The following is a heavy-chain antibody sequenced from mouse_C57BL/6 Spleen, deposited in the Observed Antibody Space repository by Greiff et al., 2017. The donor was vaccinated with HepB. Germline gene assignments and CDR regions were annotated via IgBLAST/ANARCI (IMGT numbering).Heavy chain of an antibody. Sequence: VKLVESGPGLVQPSQSLSITCTVSGFSLTSYGLHWVRQSPGKGLEWLGVIWSGGSTDYNAAFISRLSISKDNSKSQVFFKMNSLQADDTAIYYCARNWEDYYAMDYWGQGTSVTVSS. CDR3: ARNWEDYYAMDY. CDR1: GFSLTSYG. D-gene: IGHD4-1*01. V-gene: IGHV2-2*01. J-gene: IGHJ4*01. CDR2: IWSGGST.